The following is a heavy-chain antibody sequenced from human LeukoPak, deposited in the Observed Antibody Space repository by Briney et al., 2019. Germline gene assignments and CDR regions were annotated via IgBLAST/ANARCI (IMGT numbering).Heavy chain of an antibody. CDR3: ARASPSGLTFDY. Sequence: SETLSLTCAVYGGSFSGYYWSWIRQPPGKGLEWIGEINHSGSTYYNPSLKSRVTISVDRSKNQFSLKLSSVTAADTAVYYCARASPSGLTFDYWGQGTLVTVSS. D-gene: IGHD6-19*01. CDR2: INHSGST. J-gene: IGHJ4*02. V-gene: IGHV4-34*01. CDR1: GGSFSGYY.